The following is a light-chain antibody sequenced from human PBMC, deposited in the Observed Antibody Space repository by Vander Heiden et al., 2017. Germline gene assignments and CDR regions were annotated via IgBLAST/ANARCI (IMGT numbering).Light chain of an antibody. CDR1: QSVSSF. CDR3: QQHNDWPPLT. Sequence: EIVLTQSAATLSLSPGESATLSCEASQSVSSFFASYLQQPAQAPRLLIYYASITATGIPASFSSSGSATAFSLPISSLLPQDFAVDYCQQHNDWPPLTFGGGTQVEIK. J-gene: IGKJ4*01. CDR2: YAS. V-gene: IGKV3-11*01.